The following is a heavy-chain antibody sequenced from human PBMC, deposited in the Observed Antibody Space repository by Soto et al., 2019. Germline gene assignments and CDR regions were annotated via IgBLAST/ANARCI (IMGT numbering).Heavy chain of an antibody. Sequence: EVQLVQSGAEVKKPGESLKISCKGSGYSFTSYWIGWVRQMPGKGLEWMGIIYPGDSDTRYSPSFQGQVTISADKSISTAYLQWSSLKASDTAMYYCARRGYCSSTSCYSGYGMDVWGQGTTVTVSS. J-gene: IGHJ6*02. V-gene: IGHV5-51*01. CDR1: GYSFTSYW. CDR3: ARRGYCSSTSCYSGYGMDV. CDR2: IYPGDSDT. D-gene: IGHD2-2*01.